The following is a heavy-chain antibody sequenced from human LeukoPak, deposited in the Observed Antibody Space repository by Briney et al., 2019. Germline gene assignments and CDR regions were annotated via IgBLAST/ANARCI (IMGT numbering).Heavy chain of an antibody. V-gene: IGHV3-48*01. Sequence: PGGSLRLSCAASGFTCSSYGMNWVRQAPGKGLEWVSYISSSSSTIYYADSVKGRFTISRDNAKNSLYLQMNSLRAEDTAVYYCARDTYYFDYWGQGTLVTVSS. CDR1: GFTCSSYG. CDR2: ISSSSSTI. J-gene: IGHJ4*02. CDR3: ARDTYYFDY.